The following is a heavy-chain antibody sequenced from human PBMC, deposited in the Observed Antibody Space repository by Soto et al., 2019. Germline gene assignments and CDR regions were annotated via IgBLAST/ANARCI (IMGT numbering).Heavy chain of an antibody. CDR2: IYHSGST. J-gene: IGHJ4*02. CDR3: ARVRVHRGNWNYGAVFDY. D-gene: IGHD1-7*01. V-gene: IGHV4-4*02. Sequence: SETLSLTCAVSGGSISSSNWWSWVRQPPGKGLEWIGEIYHSGSTNYNPSLKSRVTISVDKSKNQFSLKLSSVTAADTAVYYCARVRVHRGNWNYGAVFDYWGQGTLVTVSS. CDR1: GGSISSSNW.